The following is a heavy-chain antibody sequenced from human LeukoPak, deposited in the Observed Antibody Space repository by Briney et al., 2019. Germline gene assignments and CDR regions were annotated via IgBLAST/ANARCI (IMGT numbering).Heavy chain of an antibody. CDR2: ISAYNGNT. Sequence: ASVKVSCKAAGYTFTSYGISWVRQAPGQGLEWMGWISAYNGNTNYAQKLQGRVTMTTDTSTSTAYMELRSLRSDDTAVYYCARAPRTLYCSGIGCLNWFDPWGQGTLVTVSS. CDR1: GYTFTSYG. D-gene: IGHD2-15*01. CDR3: ARAPRTLYCSGIGCLNWFDP. J-gene: IGHJ5*02. V-gene: IGHV1-18*01.